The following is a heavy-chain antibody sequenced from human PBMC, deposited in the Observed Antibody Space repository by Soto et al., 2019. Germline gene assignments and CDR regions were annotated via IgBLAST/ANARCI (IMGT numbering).Heavy chain of an antibody. D-gene: IGHD3-10*01. Sequence: EVQLLESGGGLVQPGGSLRLSCAASGFTFSSYAMSWVRQAPGKGLEWVSAISGSGGSTYYADSVKGRFTISRDNSKNTLYQQMNSLGAEDTAVYYCAKVGTGFGEFDYWGQGTLVTVSS. J-gene: IGHJ4*02. CDR2: ISGSGGST. CDR3: AKVGTGFGEFDY. CDR1: GFTFSSYA. V-gene: IGHV3-23*01.